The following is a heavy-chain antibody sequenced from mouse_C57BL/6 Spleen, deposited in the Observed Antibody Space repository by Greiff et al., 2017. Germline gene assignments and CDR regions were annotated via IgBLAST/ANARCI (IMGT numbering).Heavy chain of an antibody. D-gene: IGHD3-2*02. CDR2: IYPRDGST. J-gene: IGHJ3*01. CDR1: GYTFTSYD. Sequence: QVQLQQSGPELVKPGASVKLSCKASGYTFTSYDINWVKQRPGQGLEWIGWIYPRDGSTKYTEKFKGKATLTVDTSSSTAYMELHSLTSEDSAVYFGARYTGSGYVGCAYWGQGTLVTVSA. CDR3: ARYTGSGYVGCAY. V-gene: IGHV1-85*01.